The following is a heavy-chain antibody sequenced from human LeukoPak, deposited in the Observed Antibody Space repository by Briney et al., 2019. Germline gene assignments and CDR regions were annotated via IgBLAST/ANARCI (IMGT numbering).Heavy chain of an antibody. D-gene: IGHD2-2*01. CDR2: IISGNTDI. J-gene: IGHJ4*02. CDR1: GFTFSSYS. V-gene: IGHV3-21*01. CDR3: VRDFEYQLLFDY. Sequence: GGSLRLSCAASGFTFSSYSMSWVRQAPGKGVRWVSSIISGNTDIYYADSMKGRFTISRDNAKNSLYLQMHSLRAEDTAVYSCVRDFEYQLLFDYWGQGTLVTVSS.